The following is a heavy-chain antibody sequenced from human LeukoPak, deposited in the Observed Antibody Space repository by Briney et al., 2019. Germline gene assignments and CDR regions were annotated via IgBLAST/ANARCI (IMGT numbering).Heavy chain of an antibody. D-gene: IGHD2-21*02. V-gene: IGHV4-4*02. CDR2: IYHSGST. CDR3: ARGKVQIVVVTAIHAFDI. CDR1: GGSISSSNW. Sequence: SETLSLTCAVSGGSISSSNWWSWVRQPPGKGLEWIGEIYHSGSTNYNPSLKSRVTISVDKSKNQFSLKLSSVTAADTAVYYCARGKVQIVVVTAIHAFDIWGQGTMVTVSS. J-gene: IGHJ3*02.